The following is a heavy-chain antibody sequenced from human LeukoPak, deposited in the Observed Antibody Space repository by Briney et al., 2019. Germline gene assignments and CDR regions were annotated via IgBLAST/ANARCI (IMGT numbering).Heavy chain of an antibody. CDR1: GGSISSGSYY. CDR3: ASGQLLWFGELPDY. J-gene: IGHJ4*02. CDR2: IYTSGST. Sequence: SQTLSLTCTVSGGSISSGSYYWSWIRQPAGKGLEWIGRIYTSGSTNYNPSLKSRVTISVDTSKNQFSLKLSSVTAADTAVYYCASGQLLWFGELPDYWGQGTLVTVSS. D-gene: IGHD3-10*01. V-gene: IGHV4-61*02.